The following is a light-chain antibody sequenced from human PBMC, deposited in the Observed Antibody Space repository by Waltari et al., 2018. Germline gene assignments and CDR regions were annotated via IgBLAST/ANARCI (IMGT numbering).Light chain of an antibody. Sequence: SHELTQPPSVSVSPGQAARIPCSGDVLATQYTSWYQQNPGQAPVLVMFKNNERPSGIPERFFGSRSETTVTLMIIGAQEEDEADYYCQSSDITGTYGVFGGGTKLTVL. CDR2: KNN. CDR1: VLATQY. CDR3: QSSDITGTYGV. J-gene: IGLJ3*02. V-gene: IGLV3-25*03.